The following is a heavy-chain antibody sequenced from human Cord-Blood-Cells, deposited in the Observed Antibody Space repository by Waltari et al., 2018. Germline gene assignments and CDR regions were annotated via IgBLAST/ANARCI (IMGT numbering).Heavy chain of an antibody. V-gene: IGHV3-11*05. D-gene: IGHD7-27*01. CDR2: ISSSSSYT. CDR3: ARLGMGVQSFDY. J-gene: IGHJ4*02. Sequence: QVQLVESGGGLVKPGGSLILSCAASGFTFSDYDMSWIRQAPGKGLEWVSYISSSSSYTNYADSVKGRFTISRDNAKNSLYLQMNSLRAEDTAVYYCARLGMGVQSFDYWGQGTLVTVSS. CDR1: GFTFSDYD.